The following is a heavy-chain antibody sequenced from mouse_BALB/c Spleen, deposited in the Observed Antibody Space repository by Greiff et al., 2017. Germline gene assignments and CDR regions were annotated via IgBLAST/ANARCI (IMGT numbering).Heavy chain of an antibody. J-gene: IGHJ2*01. CDR1: GFTFSSYA. D-gene: IGHD1-1*01. Sequence: EVQGVESGGGLVKPGGSLKLSCAASGFTFSSYAMSWVRQTPEKRLEWVASISSGGSTYYPDSVKGRFTISRDNARNILYLPMSSLRSEDTAMYYCAGGSYYYGDYWGQGTTLTVSS. CDR2: ISSGGST. V-gene: IGHV5-6-5*01. CDR3: AGGSYYYGDY.